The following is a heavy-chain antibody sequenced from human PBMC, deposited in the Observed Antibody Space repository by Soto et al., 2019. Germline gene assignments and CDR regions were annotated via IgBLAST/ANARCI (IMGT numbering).Heavy chain of an antibody. V-gene: IGHV1-69*01. CDR3: ARSQGSSTSLEIYYYYYYGMDA. CDR2: IIPVSGTA. CDR1: GGTFSSYA. D-gene: IGHD2-2*01. J-gene: IGHJ6*02. Sequence: QVQLVQSGAEVKKPGSSVKVSCKASGGTFSSYAISWVRQAPGQGLEWMGGIIPVSGTANYAQKFQGRVTSTADESTSTAYRELSSLRSEDTAVYYCARSQGSSTSLEIYYYYYYGMDAWGQGTTVTVSS.